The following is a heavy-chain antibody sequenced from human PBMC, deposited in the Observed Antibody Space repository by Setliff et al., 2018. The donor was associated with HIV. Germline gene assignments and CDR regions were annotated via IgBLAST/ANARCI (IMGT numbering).Heavy chain of an antibody. CDR1: GGSVSGHY. V-gene: IGHV4-34*01. J-gene: IGHJ5*02. CDR3: SNWNTTIDEDA. CDR2: ITPSGAT. D-gene: IGHD5-18*01. Sequence: SETLSLTCAVYGGSVSGHYWGWFRQPPGKGLEWIGEITPSGATNYLPSLKSRVTMSLDTSKNQFSLKMTSVTAADAALYYCSNWNTTIDEDAWGQGTLVTVSS.